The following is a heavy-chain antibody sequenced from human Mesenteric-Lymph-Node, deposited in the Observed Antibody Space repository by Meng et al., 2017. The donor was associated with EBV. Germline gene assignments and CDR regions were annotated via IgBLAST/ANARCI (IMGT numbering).Heavy chain of an antibody. CDR3: ASDAPSGRGVPFYY. Sequence: QGQLGKYGRGVKKPGGTVRVSCKDSGYTFTGDDLHWVRQATGQGLEWMGRINPDNGYTIYAPSFPARVTLSQSPSLPPASLYLTCLRSADSAISYCASDAPSGRGVPFYYWGPGTLVTVSS. CDR2: INPDNGYT. CDR1: GYTFTGDD. D-gene: IGHD2-15*01. V-gene: IGHV1-2*06. J-gene: IGHJ4*02.